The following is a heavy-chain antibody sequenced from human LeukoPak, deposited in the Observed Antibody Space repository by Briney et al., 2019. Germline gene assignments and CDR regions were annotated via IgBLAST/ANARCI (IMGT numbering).Heavy chain of an antibody. V-gene: IGHV4-59*08. CDR1: GGSISSYF. CDR3: ARLVENYYFDY. D-gene: IGHD2-15*01. J-gene: IGHJ4*02. Sequence: SETLSLTCTVSGGSISSYFWSWIRQPPGKGLEWIGYFYYSGSTNYNPSLKSRVTISVDTSKNQFSLKLSSVTAADTAVYYCARLVENYYFDYWGQGTLVTVSS. CDR2: FYYSGST.